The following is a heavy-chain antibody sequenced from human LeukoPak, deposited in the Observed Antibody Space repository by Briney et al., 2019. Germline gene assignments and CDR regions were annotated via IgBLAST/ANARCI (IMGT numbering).Heavy chain of an antibody. Sequence: QPGGSLRLSCAASGFTFSIYGMHWVRQAPGKGLEWVAVLWYDGSNKYYADSVKGRFTISRDNSKNTLYLEMNSLRAEDTAVYYCAKVSRYCSSASCWTNYYYYGMDVWGQGTTVTVSS. CDR2: LWYDGSNK. V-gene: IGHV3-30*02. J-gene: IGHJ6*02. CDR1: GFTFSIYG. D-gene: IGHD2-2*01. CDR3: AKVSRYCSSASCWTNYYYYGMDV.